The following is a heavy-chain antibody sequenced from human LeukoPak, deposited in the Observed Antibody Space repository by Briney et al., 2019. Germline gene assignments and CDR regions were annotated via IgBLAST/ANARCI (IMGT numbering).Heavy chain of an antibody. D-gene: IGHD3-22*01. CDR2: MNPNSGNT. CDR1: GYTFTSYD. Sequence: ASVKVSCKASGYTFTSYDINWVRQATGQGLEWMGWMNPNSGNTGYAQKFQGRVTITRNTSISTAHMELSSLRSEDTAVYYCARRLKGYYDSSGYYLDYWGQGTLVTVSS. J-gene: IGHJ4*02. V-gene: IGHV1-8*03. CDR3: ARRLKGYYDSSGYYLDY.